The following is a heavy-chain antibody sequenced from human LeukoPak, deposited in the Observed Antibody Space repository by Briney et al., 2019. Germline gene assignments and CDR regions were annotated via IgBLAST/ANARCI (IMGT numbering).Heavy chain of an antibody. CDR2: IRNVGNDK. V-gene: IGHV3-30*02. J-gene: IGHJ3*02. CDR1: GFTFDCCG. CDR3: AKDYYDSSGWFYDAFDI. D-gene: IGHD3-22*01. Sequence: GGSLRLSCAASGFTFDCCGMHWVRQAPGKGLEWVAFIRNVGNDKYYADSVKGRFTISRDNSKNTLYLQMNSLRAEDTAVYYCAKDYYDSSGWFYDAFDIWGQGTMVTVSS.